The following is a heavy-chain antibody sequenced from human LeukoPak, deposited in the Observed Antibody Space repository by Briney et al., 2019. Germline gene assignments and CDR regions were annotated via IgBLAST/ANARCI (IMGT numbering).Heavy chain of an antibody. J-gene: IGHJ5*02. D-gene: IGHD6-19*01. Sequence: LRLSCAASGVTFSDYYMSWIRQPPGKGLEWIGSIYYRGSTYYNPSLKSRVAISVDTSKNQFSLKLSSVTAADTAVYYCARDSRSGWGNWFDPWGQGTLVTVSS. CDR3: ARDSRSGWGNWFDP. CDR1: GVTFSDYY. V-gene: IGHV4-39*07. CDR2: IYYRGST.